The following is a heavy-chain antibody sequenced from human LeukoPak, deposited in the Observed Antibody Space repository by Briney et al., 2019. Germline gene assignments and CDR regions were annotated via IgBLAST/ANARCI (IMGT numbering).Heavy chain of an antibody. J-gene: IGHJ3*02. Sequence: TESLSLTCTVAGGSMSSYYWSWVRQPPGKGLGWVGDIYYSGSTNSNPSLKSRVTQSVDTSKNQFSLKLSSVSAPGPAVYYCARHQWVPSFDIWGQGTMVTVSS. V-gene: IGHV4-59*08. D-gene: IGHD1-26*01. CDR1: GGSMSSYY. CDR2: IYYSGST. CDR3: ARHQWVPSFDI.